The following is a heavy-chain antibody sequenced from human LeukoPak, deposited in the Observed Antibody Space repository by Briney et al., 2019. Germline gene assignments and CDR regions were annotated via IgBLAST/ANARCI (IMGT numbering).Heavy chain of an antibody. V-gene: IGHV3-30*04. CDR1: GFTFSSYA. Sequence: GGSLRLSCAASGFTFSSYAMHWVRQAPGKGLEWVAVISYDGSNKYYADSVKGRFTISRDNSKNTLYLQMNSLRAEDTAVYYCAGNSGSXYLGFDYWGQGTLVTVSS. CDR2: ISYDGSNK. D-gene: IGHD1-26*01. CDR3: AGNSGSXYLGFDY. J-gene: IGHJ4*02.